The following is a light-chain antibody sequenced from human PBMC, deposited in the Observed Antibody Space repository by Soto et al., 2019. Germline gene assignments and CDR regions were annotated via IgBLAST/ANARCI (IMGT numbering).Light chain of an antibody. Sequence: DVVMTQSPLSLPVTLGQPASISCRSSQSLELSDGNTYLSWFQQRPGQSPRRLIYKVSNRDSGVPDRFSGSGSGTDFSLKISRVEAEDVGFYYCMQITHWPPITFGQGTRLEIK. CDR3: MQITHWPPIT. V-gene: IGKV2-30*02. J-gene: IGKJ5*01. CDR1: QSLELSDGNTY. CDR2: KVS.